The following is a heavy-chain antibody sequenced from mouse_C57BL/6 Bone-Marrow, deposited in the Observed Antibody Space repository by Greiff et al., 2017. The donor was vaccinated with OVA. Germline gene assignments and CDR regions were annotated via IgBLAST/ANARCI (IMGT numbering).Heavy chain of an antibody. D-gene: IGHD1-1*01. J-gene: IGHJ2*01. CDR2: IYPGDGDT. V-gene: IGHV1-82*01. Sequence: QVQLKQSGPELVKPGASVKISCKASGYAFSSSWMNWVKQRPGKGLEWIGRIYPGDGDTTYNGKFKGKATLTADKSSSTAYMQLSSLTSEDSAVYFCARQTNYYGSSYDFDYWGQGTTLTVSS. CDR1: GYAFSSSW. CDR3: ARQTNYYGSSYDFDY.